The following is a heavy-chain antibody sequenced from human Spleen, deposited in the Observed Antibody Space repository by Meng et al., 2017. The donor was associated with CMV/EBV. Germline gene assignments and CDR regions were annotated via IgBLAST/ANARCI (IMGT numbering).Heavy chain of an antibody. CDR2: IDSDGNT. D-gene: IGHD3-16*01. Sequence: GVLKISCAASGFIVSHNYMNWVRQAPGKGLEWVSIIDSDGNTYYADSVKGRFTISRDNSKNTLYLQMNSLRAEDTAIYYCASSMILDYWGHGALVTVSS. V-gene: IGHV3-53*01. J-gene: IGHJ4*01. CDR3: ASSMILDY. CDR1: GFIVSHNY.